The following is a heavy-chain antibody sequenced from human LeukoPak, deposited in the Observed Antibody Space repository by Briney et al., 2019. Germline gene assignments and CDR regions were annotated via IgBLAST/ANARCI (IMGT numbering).Heavy chain of an antibody. D-gene: IGHD4-23*01. Sequence: GGSLRLSCAASGFTFSSYWMHWVRQAPGKGLVWVSGTNTDGSSTMYADSVKGRFTVARDNAKNTLYLRMNSLRAEDTAVYYCYGANAEHWGQGTLVTVSS. CDR1: GFTFSSYW. CDR2: TNTDGSST. J-gene: IGHJ1*01. V-gene: IGHV3-74*03. CDR3: YGANAEH.